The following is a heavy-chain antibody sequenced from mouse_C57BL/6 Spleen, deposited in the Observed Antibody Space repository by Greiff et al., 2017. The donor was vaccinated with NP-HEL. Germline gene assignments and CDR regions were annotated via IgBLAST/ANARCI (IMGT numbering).Heavy chain of an antibody. D-gene: IGHD1-1*01. CDR3: ARHEEGYYYGSSWFAY. CDR1: GYTFTEYT. Sequence: QVHLQQSGAELVKPGASVKLSCKASGYTFTEYTIHWVKQRSGQGLEWIGWFYPGSGSIKYNEKFKDKATLTADKSSSTVYMELSRLTSEDSAVYFCARHEEGYYYGSSWFAYWGQGTLVTVSA. V-gene: IGHV1-62-2*01. CDR2: FYPGSGSI. J-gene: IGHJ3*01.